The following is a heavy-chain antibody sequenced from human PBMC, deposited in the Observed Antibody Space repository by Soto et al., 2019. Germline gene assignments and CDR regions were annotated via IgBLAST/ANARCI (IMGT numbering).Heavy chain of an antibody. V-gene: IGHV5-51*01. Sequence: GESLKISCKGSGSTITNYWIAWVRQMPGEGPEWMGNISPGDSETRYSPSFQGQVTISADKSISTAYLQWSGLKASDTAIYYCATFQVGGLLDYWGQGTLVTVSS. J-gene: IGHJ4*02. CDR1: GSTITNYW. CDR3: ATFQVGGLLDY. D-gene: IGHD1-26*01. CDR2: ISPGDSET.